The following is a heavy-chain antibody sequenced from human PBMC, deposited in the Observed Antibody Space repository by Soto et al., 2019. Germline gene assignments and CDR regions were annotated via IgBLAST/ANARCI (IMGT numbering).Heavy chain of an antibody. J-gene: IGHJ4*02. V-gene: IGHV3-48*02. CDR3: ASARDYGANTPYFES. Sequence: EVQLKESGGGLVQPGGSLRLSCAASGFTFSRYSMNWVRQAPGKGLEWVSFISSSGRTIYYAASVKGRLTISRDNATHSLNLQMTNLRHEDTAVYYCASARDYGANTPYFESWGPGTLVTVST. CDR1: GFTFSRYS. D-gene: IGHD4-17*01. CDR2: ISSSGRTI.